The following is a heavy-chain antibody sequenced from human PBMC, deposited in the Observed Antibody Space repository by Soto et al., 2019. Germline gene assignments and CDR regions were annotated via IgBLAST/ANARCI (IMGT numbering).Heavy chain of an antibody. V-gene: IGHV4-4*02. CDR2: VHISGHS. CDR3: ARVRQGCSANNCYFDP. J-gene: IGHJ5*01. Sequence: SETLSLTCTLSGGSVRAPDWWNWVRQSPDKGLEWIAEVHISGHSNYNPSLRSRVSVSIDSSKNQFYLNLNPVTAADTAIYYCARVRQGCSANNCYFDPWGQGTQVTVSS. CDR1: GGSVRAPDW. D-gene: IGHD1-1*01.